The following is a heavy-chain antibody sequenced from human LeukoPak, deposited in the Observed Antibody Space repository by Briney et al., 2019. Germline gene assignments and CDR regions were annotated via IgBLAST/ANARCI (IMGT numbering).Heavy chain of an antibody. Sequence: GGSLRLSCAASGFTFSSYAMSWVRQAPGKGLEWVSAISGSGGSTYYADSVKGRFTISRDNSKNTLYLQMNGLRAEDTAVYYCAKDRGQLVGPFDYWGQGTLVTVSS. V-gene: IGHV3-23*01. D-gene: IGHD6-6*01. CDR2: ISGSGGST. CDR1: GFTFSSYA. J-gene: IGHJ4*02. CDR3: AKDRGQLVGPFDY.